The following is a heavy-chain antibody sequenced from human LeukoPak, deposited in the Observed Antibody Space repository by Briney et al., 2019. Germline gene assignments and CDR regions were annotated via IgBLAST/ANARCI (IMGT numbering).Heavy chain of an antibody. Sequence: PGRSLRLSCAASGFTFSSYGMHWVRQAPGKGLEWVAVIWYDGSNKYYADSVKGRFTIARENSKNTLYLQMNSLRAEDTAVYYCAIEGGRYCSSTSCYPMAFDYWGQGTLVTVSS. CDR1: GFTFSSYG. D-gene: IGHD2-2*01. J-gene: IGHJ4*02. V-gene: IGHV3-33*01. CDR3: AIEGGRYCSSTSCYPMAFDY. CDR2: IWYDGSNK.